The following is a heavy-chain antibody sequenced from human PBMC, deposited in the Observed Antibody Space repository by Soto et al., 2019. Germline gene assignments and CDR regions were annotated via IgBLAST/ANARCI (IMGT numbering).Heavy chain of an antibody. D-gene: IGHD3-3*01. V-gene: IGHV6-1*01. CDR3: ARDGYYDFWSGYYGSYYYYGMDV. CDR1: GDSVSSNSAA. Sequence: SQTLSLTCAISGDSVSSNSAAWNWIRQSPSRGLEWLGRTYYRSKWYNDYAVSVKSRITINPDTSKNQFSLQLNSVTPEDTAVYYCARDGYYDFWSGYYGSYYYYGMDVWGQGTTVTVSS. J-gene: IGHJ6*02. CDR2: TYYRSKWYN.